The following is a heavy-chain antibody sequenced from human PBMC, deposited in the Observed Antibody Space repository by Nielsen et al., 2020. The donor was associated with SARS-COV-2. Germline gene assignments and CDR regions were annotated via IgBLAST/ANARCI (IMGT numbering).Heavy chain of an antibody. Sequence: SVKVSCKASGGTFSSYAISWVRQAPGQGLEWMGGIIPIFGTANYAHKFQGSVTITADKSATTAYMELSSLRSEDTALYYCATSVVVTAHDAFDIWGQGTMVTVSS. CDR2: IIPIFGTA. J-gene: IGHJ3*02. D-gene: IGHD2-21*02. CDR1: GGTFSSYA. CDR3: ATSVVVTAHDAFDI. V-gene: IGHV1-69*06.